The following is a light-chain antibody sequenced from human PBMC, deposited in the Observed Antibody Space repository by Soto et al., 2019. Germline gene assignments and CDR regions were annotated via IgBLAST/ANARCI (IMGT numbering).Light chain of an antibody. CDR3: QQFSSYPLT. J-gene: IGKJ4*01. Sequence: EIVLTQSPGTLSLSPGERATLSCRASQSVSSSYLAWYQQKPGQAPRLHVYGASTRATGIPDRFSGGGSGTDFTLAISRLEPEDSAVYYRQQFSSYPLTFGGGTKVDIK. CDR2: GAS. V-gene: IGKV3-20*01. CDR1: QSVSSSY.